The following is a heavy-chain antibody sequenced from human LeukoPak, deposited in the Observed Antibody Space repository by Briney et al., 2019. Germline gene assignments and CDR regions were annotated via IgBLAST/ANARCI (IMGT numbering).Heavy chain of an antibody. V-gene: IGHV1-69*06. CDR2: IIPIFGTA. Sequence: SVKVSCKASGGTFSSYAISWVRQAPGQGLEWMGGIIPIFGTANYAQKFQGRATITADKSTSTAYMELSSLRSEDTAVYYCARDGDGYDKVYWGQGTLVTVSS. CDR1: GGTFSSYA. D-gene: IGHD5-12*01. CDR3: ARDGDGYDKVY. J-gene: IGHJ4*02.